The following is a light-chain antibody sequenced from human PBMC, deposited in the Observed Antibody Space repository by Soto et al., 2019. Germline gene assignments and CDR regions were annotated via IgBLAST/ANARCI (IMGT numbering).Light chain of an antibody. V-gene: IGLV2-14*01. CDR3: CGYTDSNSFYV. Sequence: QSVLTQPASVSGSPGQSITISCNGTSSDVGGHDYVSWYQQHPGKAPKLTIFEVSNRPSGVSNRFSGSKSGNTGSLTISGLQAEDEADYYWCGYTDSNSFYVFCSGTKVTVL. J-gene: IGLJ1*01. CDR2: EVS. CDR1: SSDVGGHDY.